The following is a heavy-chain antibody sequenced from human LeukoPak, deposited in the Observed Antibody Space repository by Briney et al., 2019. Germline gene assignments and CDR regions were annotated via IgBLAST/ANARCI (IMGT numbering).Heavy chain of an antibody. V-gene: IGHV3-30-3*01. Sequence: GRSLRLSCAASGFIFSSYAMHWVRQAPGKGLEWVAVISYDGSNKYYADSVKGRFTISRDNSKNTLYLQMNSLRAEDTAVYYCARSLIFGYYFDYWGQGTLVTVSS. CDR1: GFIFSSYA. D-gene: IGHD2-21*02. CDR3: ARSLIFGYYFDY. J-gene: IGHJ4*02. CDR2: ISYDGSNK.